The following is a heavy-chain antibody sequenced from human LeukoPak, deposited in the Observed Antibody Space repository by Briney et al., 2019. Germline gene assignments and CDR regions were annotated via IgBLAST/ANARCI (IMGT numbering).Heavy chain of an antibody. J-gene: IGHJ6*02. D-gene: IGHD3-3*01. CDR3: ARGSQGITIFGVLPGTPSSYGMDV. CDR2: INPNSGGT. V-gene: IGHV1-2*02. Sequence: ASVKVSCKASGYTFTGYYMHWVRQAPGQGLEWMGWINPNSGGTNYAQKFQGRVTMTSDTSISTAYMELRRLRSDDPAVYYCARGSQGITIFGVLPGTPSSYGMDVWGQGTTATVSS. CDR1: GYTFTGYY.